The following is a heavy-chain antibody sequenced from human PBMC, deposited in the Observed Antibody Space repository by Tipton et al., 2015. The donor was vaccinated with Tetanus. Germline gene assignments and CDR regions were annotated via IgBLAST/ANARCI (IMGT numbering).Heavy chain of an antibody. D-gene: IGHD3-22*01. J-gene: IGHJ1*01. V-gene: IGHV4-31*03. CDR3: ARAVGYYDDSSGYPAEYFQH. Sequence: TLSLTCTVSGGSISSGGYYWSWIRQHPGKGLEWIGYIYYSGSTYYNPSLKSRVTISVDTSKNQFSLKLSSVTAADTAVYYCARAVGYYDDSSGYPAEYFQHWGQGTLVTVSS. CDR2: IYYSGST. CDR1: GGSISSGGYY.